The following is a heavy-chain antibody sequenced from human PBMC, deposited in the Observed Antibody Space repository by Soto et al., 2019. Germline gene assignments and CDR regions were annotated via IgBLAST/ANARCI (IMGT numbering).Heavy chain of an antibody. CDR3: ARNSLLSYGPSRTTVTTHFDY. J-gene: IGHJ4*02. Sequence: PSETLSLTCTFFCGSIISYYWSWIRQPPGKGLEWIGYIYYSGSTNYNPSLKSRVTISVDTSKNQFSLKLSSVTAADTAVYYCARNSLLSYGPSRTTVTTHFDYWGQGTLVTVSS. V-gene: IGHV4-59*01. CDR2: IYYSGST. D-gene: IGHD4-4*01. CDR1: CGSIISYY.